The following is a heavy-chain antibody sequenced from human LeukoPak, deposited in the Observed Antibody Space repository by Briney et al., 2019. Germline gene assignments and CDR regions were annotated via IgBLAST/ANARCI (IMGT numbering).Heavy chain of an antibody. Sequence: SETLSLTCAVYGGSFSGYYWSWIRQPPGKGLEWIGEINHSGSTNYNPSLKSRVTISVDTSKNQFSLKLSFVTAADTAVYYCARGLGEEVPAAPVYYMDVWGKGTTVTVSS. CDR2: INHSGST. CDR3: ARGLGEEVPAAPVYYMDV. D-gene: IGHD2-2*01. J-gene: IGHJ6*03. CDR1: GGSFSGYY. V-gene: IGHV4-34*01.